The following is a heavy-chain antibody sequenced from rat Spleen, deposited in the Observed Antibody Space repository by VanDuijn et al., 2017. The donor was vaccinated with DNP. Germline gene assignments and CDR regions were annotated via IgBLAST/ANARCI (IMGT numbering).Heavy chain of an antibody. V-gene: IGHV2-15*01. J-gene: IGHJ2*01. CDR2: IWGYGTT. D-gene: IGHD1-2*01. CDR3: TREGPRVLYYFSSLFDY. CDR1: GFPLTSYH. Sequence: QVQLKESGPGLVQPSQTLSLTCTVSGFPLTSYHVHWVRQPPGKGLEWVGAIWGYGTTDYDSTLRSRLSISRDHSRSQVFLNMDSLQAEDTAIYVCTREGPRVLYYFSSLFDYWGQGVMVTVSS.